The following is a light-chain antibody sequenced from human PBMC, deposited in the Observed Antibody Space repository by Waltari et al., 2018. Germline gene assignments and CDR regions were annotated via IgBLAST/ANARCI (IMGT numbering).Light chain of an antibody. V-gene: IGLV3-19*01. J-gene: IGLJ3*02. CDR3: NSRDSSGDHVV. CDR2: GNN. Sequence: SSELTQDPAVSVALGHTVRFTCQGDSPRSDYATWYKQKPGQAPVLVIYGNNNRPSGIPDRFSGSSLRNTASLTITGAQAEDEADYYCNSRDSSGDHVVFGGGTKVTVL. CDR1: SPRSDY.